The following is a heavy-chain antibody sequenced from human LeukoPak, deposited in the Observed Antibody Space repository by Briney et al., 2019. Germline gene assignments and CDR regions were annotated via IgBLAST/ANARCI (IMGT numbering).Heavy chain of an antibody. V-gene: IGHV1-2*02. CDR3: AREMLIAAAGTRYFQH. Sequence: ASVKVSCKASGYTFSYYYMHWVRQAPGQGFEWMGWINPNSGGTNYEQKFQGRVTMTRDTSISTAYMELTRLRSDDTAVYYCAREMLIAAAGTRYFQHWGQGTLVTVSS. CDR1: GYTFSYYY. J-gene: IGHJ1*01. D-gene: IGHD6-13*01. CDR2: INPNSGGT.